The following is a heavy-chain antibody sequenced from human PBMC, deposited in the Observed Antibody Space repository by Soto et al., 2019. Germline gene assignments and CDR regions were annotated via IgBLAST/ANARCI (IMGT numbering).Heavy chain of an antibody. J-gene: IGHJ4*02. CDR1: GFTFSSYS. CDR3: ARIFWSGTITEYYFDY. D-gene: IGHD3-3*01. V-gene: IGHV3-21*01. CDR2: ISTTSSYI. Sequence: EVQLVESGGGLVKPGGSLRLSGAASGFTFSSYSMYWVLQAPGKGLEWVSSISTTSSYIYYADSVKGRFTISRDNAKNSLYLQMNSLRAEDTAVYYCARIFWSGTITEYYFDYWGQGTRVTVYS.